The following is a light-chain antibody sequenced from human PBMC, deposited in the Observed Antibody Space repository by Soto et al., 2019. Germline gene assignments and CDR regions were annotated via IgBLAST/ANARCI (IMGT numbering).Light chain of an antibody. CDR3: QQYDSSLRT. J-gene: IGKJ1*01. V-gene: IGKV3-20*01. CDR2: GAS. Sequence: EIVLTQSPGTLSLSPGERATLSCRTSQSVSSGYLAWYQQKPGQAPRLFIYGASSRATGIPDRFSGSGSGTDFTLTISRLEPEDFAVYYCQQYDSSLRTFGQGTKVEIK. CDR1: QSVSSGY.